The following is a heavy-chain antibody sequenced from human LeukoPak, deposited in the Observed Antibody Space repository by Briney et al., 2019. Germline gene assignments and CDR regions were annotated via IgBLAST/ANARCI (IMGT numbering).Heavy chain of an antibody. V-gene: IGHV4-39*01. Sequence: SETLSLTCTVSGGSISSSSYYWGWIRQPPGKGLEWIGSIYYSGSTYYNPSLKSRVTISVDTSKNQFSLKLSSVTAADTAVYYCARHMRYCSGGSCYSFDYWGQGTLVTVSS. J-gene: IGHJ4*02. CDR1: GGSISSSSYY. CDR3: ARHMRYCSGGSCYSFDY. D-gene: IGHD2-15*01. CDR2: IYYSGST.